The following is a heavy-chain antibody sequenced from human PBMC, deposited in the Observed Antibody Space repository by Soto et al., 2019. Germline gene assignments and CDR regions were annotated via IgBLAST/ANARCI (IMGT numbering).Heavy chain of an antibody. CDR3: AHRTTTVTWWFDP. CDR2: IYWDDDK. CDR1: GFSLTTSGVG. D-gene: IGHD4-17*01. Sequence: QITLKESGPTLVKPTQTLTLTCTFSGFSLTTSGVGVGWIRQPPGKALEWLALIYWDDDKRYSPSLKSRITITKDTYKIQVVLTMTNMDPADTAAYVSAHRTTTVTWWFDPWGQGTLVTVSS. V-gene: IGHV2-5*02. J-gene: IGHJ5*02.